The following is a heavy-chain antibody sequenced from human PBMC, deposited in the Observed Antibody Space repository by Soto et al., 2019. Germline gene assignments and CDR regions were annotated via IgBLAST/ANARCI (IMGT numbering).Heavy chain of an antibody. J-gene: IGHJ4*02. CDR1: GGSISSGDYY. D-gene: IGHD3-3*01. V-gene: IGHV4-30-4*01. Sequence: SETLSLTCTVSGGSISSGDYYWSWIRQPPGKGLEWIGYIYYSGSTYYNPSLKSRVTISVDTSKNQFSLKLSSVTAADTAVYYCARAPVLRFLEWLFIFDYWGQGTLVTVSS. CDR2: IYYSGST. CDR3: ARAPVLRFLEWLFIFDY.